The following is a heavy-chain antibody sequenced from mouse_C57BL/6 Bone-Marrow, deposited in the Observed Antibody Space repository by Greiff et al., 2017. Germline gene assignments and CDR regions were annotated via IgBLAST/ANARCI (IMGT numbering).Heavy chain of an antibody. Sequence: DVKLVESGGDLVKPGGSLKLSCAASGFTFSSYGMSWVRQTPDKRLEWVATISSGGSYTYYPASVKGRFTISRDNAKNTLYLQMSSLRSEDTAMYYCARMMVAWFAYWGQGTLGTVSA. J-gene: IGHJ3*01. CDR1: GFTFSSYG. V-gene: IGHV5-6*02. CDR3: ARMMVAWFAY. D-gene: IGHD2-3*01. CDR2: ISSGGSYT.